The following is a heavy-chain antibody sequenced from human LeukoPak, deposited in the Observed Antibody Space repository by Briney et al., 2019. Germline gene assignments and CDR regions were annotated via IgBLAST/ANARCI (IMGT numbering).Heavy chain of an antibody. CDR2: IHPSDYT. J-gene: IGHJ4*02. V-gene: IGHV4-61*02. D-gene: IGHD3-22*01. Sequence: SQTLSLTCTVSGASISSGSRYWSWIRQSAGKGLEWIGRIHPSDYTTYNPSLNRRVTISLDSSRNQFSLRLTPVTAADTALYYCARESDYYEDYWGQGTLVTVSS. CDR3: ARESDYYEDY. CDR1: GASISSGSRY.